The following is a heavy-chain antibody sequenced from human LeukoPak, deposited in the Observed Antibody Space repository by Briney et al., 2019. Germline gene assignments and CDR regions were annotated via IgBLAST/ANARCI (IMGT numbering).Heavy chain of an antibody. CDR3: ARTYYFDKTSYHPDH. Sequence: GESLKISCKGSGYTFSTYWIAWLRQMPGKGPEWMEIIYPDDSDTRYSPSFQGQVTISADKYISAAYLQWSSLKASDTAMYYCARTYYFDKTSYHPDHWGQGTLVTVSS. J-gene: IGHJ4*02. CDR1: GYTFSTYW. CDR2: IYPDDSDT. D-gene: IGHD3-22*01. V-gene: IGHV5-51*01.